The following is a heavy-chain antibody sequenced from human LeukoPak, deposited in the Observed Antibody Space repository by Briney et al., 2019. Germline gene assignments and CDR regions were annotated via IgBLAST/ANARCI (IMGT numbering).Heavy chain of an antibody. Sequence: GGSLRLSCVASEFIFSDYWMSWVRQAPGKGLEWVANIKQGGREEKYVGSVKGRFAISRDHAKSTLYLQMDSLSCNDTAVYYCARDNGWWFDFWGRGTLVTVSS. CDR2: IKQGGREE. V-gene: IGHV3-7*03. CDR1: EFIFSDYW. CDR3: ARDNGWWFDF. J-gene: IGHJ5*01. D-gene: IGHD2-15*01.